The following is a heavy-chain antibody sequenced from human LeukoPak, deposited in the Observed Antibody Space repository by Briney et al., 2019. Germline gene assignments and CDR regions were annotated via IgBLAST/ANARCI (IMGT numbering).Heavy chain of an antibody. D-gene: IGHD5-12*01. V-gene: IGHV4-34*01. Sequence: LSETLSLTCAVYGGSFSGYYWSWLRQPPGKGLEWIGEINHSGSTNYNPSLKSRVTTSVDTSKNQFSLKLSSVTAADTAVYYCARGRPPSGYDFSYWGQGTLVTVSS. J-gene: IGHJ4*02. CDR1: GGSFSGYY. CDR2: INHSGST. CDR3: ARGRPPSGYDFSY.